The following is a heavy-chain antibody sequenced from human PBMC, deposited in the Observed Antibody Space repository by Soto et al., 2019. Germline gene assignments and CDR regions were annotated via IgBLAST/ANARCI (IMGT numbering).Heavy chain of an antibody. CDR1: GFTFSSYA. CDR2: ISGSGGST. CDR3: AKDPTYSGYSYGFDY. J-gene: IGHJ4*02. V-gene: IGHV3-23*01. Sequence: PGGSLRLSCAASGFTFSSYAMSWVRQAPGKGLEWVSAISGSGGSTYYADSVKGRFTISRDNSKNTLYLQMNSLRAEDTAVYYCAKDPTYSGYSYGFDYWGQGTLVTVSS. D-gene: IGHD5-18*01.